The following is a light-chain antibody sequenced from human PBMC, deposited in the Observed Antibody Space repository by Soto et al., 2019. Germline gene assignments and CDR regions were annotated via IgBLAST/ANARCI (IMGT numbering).Light chain of an antibody. V-gene: IGKV3-15*01. Sequence: EIVMTQSPATLSVSPGERATLSCRASQSVSSNLAWYQQKPGQAPRLLIYGASTRATGIPARFSGSGSGTDSTLTISRLEPEDFAVYYCQQRSKWPLTFGGGTKVDIK. CDR3: QQRSKWPLT. CDR2: GAS. CDR1: QSVSSN. J-gene: IGKJ4*01.